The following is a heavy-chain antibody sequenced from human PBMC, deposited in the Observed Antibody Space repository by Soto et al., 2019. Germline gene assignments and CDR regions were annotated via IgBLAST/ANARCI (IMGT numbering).Heavy chain of an antibody. D-gene: IGHD3-22*01. CDR2: IYSGGST. J-gene: IGHJ4*02. Sequence: XXSLRLSFAASGFTVSNNYMRWVRQAPGKGLEWVSIIYSGGSTYYADSVKGRFTISRDNSKNTLYLQMNSLRAEDTAVYYCATESSDYSAPFDYWGQGTLVTVSS. CDR3: ATESSDYSAPFDY. V-gene: IGHV3-66*01. CDR1: GFTVSNNY.